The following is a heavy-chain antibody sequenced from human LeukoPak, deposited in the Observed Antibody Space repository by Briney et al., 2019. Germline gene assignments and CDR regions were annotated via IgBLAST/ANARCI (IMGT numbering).Heavy chain of an antibody. CDR1: GFTFSSYG. D-gene: IGHD2-15*01. CDR2: TVGIGPDT. Sequence: HTGGTLRLSCAASGFTFSSYGMSWVRQAPGKGLEWVAATVGIGPDTYHADSVKGRFTISRDNSKNILYLQMNSLRVEDTAVYYCTKASAARCIGVFCYPFDHWGQGTLVTVSS. V-gene: IGHV3-23*01. J-gene: IGHJ4*02. CDR3: TKASAARCIGVFCYPFDH.